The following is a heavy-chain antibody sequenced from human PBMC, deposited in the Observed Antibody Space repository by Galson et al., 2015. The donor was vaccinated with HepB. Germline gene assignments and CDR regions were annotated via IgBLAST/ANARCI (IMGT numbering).Heavy chain of an antibody. CDR1: GGSFSGYY. Sequence: ETLSLTCAVYGGSFSGYYWSWIRQPPGKGLEWIGEINHSGSTNYNPSLKSRVTISVDTSKNQFSLKLSSVTAADTAVYYCARGRYNWNYYRFDPWGQGTLVTVSS. CDR2: INHSGST. D-gene: IGHD1-7*01. V-gene: IGHV4-34*01. J-gene: IGHJ5*02. CDR3: ARGRYNWNYYRFDP.